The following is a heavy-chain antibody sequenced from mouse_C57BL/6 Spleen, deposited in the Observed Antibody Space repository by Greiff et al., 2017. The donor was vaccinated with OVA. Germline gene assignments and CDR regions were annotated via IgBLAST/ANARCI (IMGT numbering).Heavy chain of an antibody. CDR2: IDPSDSET. J-gene: IGHJ4*01. D-gene: IGHD1-1*01. CDR1: GYTFTSYW. Sequence: QVQLQQPGAELVRPGSSVKLSCKASGYTFTSYWMHWVKQRPIQGLEWIGNIDPSDSETHYNQKFKDKATLTVDKSSSTAYMQLSSLTSEDSAVYYCVGSSYDYAMDYWGQGTSVTVSS. V-gene: IGHV1-52*01. CDR3: VGSSYDYAMDY.